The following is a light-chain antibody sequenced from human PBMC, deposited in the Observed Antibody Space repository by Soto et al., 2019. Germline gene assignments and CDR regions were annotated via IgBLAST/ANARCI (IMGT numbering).Light chain of an antibody. CDR2: EVS. V-gene: IGLV2-14*01. Sequence: QSVLTQPASVSGSPGQSITISCTGTSGDVGGYNSVSWYQQHPGKAPRLLIYEVSHRPSGVSDRFSGSKSGDTASLTISGLQAEDEADYYCSSYTRTTTQVFGSGTKLTVL. CDR1: SGDVGGYNS. CDR3: SSYTRTTTQV. J-gene: IGLJ1*01.